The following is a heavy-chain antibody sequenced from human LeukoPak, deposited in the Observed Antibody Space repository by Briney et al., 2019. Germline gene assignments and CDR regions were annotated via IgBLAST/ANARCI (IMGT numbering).Heavy chain of an antibody. V-gene: IGHV3-23*01. D-gene: IGHD3-10*01. CDR3: ARVRGERTYYFDY. J-gene: IGHJ4*02. CDR1: GFTFSSYA. CDR2: ISGSGGST. Sequence: GGSLRLSCAASGFTFSSYAMSWVRHAPGKGLEWVSAISGSGGSTYYADSVKGRFTISRDNSKNTLYLQMNSLRAEDTAVYCCARVRGERTYYFDYWGQGTLVTVSS.